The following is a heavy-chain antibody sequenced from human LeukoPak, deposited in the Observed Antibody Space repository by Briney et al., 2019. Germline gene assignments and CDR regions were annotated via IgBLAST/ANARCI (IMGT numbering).Heavy chain of an antibody. J-gene: IGHJ6*03. Sequence: PGGSLRLSCAASGFTFSSYWMSWVRQAPGKGLEWVANIKQDGSGKYYVDSVKGRFTISRDNAKNSLYLQMNSLRAEDTAVYYCARESEMGITMVRASYYMDVWGKGTTVTVSS. D-gene: IGHD3-10*01. V-gene: IGHV3-7*01. CDR3: ARESEMGITMVRASYYMDV. CDR1: GFTFSSYW. CDR2: IKQDGSGK.